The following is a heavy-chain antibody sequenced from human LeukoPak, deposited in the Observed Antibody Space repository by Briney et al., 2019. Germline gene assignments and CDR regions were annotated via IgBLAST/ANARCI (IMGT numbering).Heavy chain of an antibody. CDR1: GGTFSSYA. D-gene: IGHD1-26*01. J-gene: IGHJ4*02. CDR3: ARDVWSAVGAYYFDY. V-gene: IGHV1-69*13. Sequence: SVKVSCKASGGTFSSYAISWVRQAPGQGLEWMGGIIPIFGTANYAQKFQGRVTITADESTSTAYMELSSLRSEDTAVYYCARDVWSAVGAYYFDYWGQGTLVTVSS. CDR2: IIPIFGTA.